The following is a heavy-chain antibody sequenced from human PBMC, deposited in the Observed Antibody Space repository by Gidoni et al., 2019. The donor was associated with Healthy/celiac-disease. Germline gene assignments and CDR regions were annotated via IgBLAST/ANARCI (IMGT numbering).Heavy chain of an antibody. D-gene: IGHD3-3*01. CDR2: IKQNGSEK. V-gene: IGHV3-7*01. Sequence: EVQLVESGGGLVQPGGSLRLSCAASGFTFSSYWMSWVRQAPGKGLEWVAKIKQNGSEKYYVDSVKGRFTISRDNAKNSLYLQMNSLRAEDTAVYYCARWGSAFITIFGVAVRLKQHQNYGMDVWGQGTTVTVSS. CDR3: ARWGSAFITIFGVAVRLKQHQNYGMDV. J-gene: IGHJ6*02. CDR1: GFTFSSYW.